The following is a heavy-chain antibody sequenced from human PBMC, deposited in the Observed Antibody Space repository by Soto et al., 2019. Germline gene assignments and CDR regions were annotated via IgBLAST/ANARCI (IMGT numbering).Heavy chain of an antibody. CDR2: ISYTGSP. CDR1: RASFSRGRYY. V-gene: IGHV4-61*03. Sequence: PSATLSLTCALSRASFSRGRYYWTWIRQLPGKGLEWIGYISYTGSPIYNPSLKSRVRMSVGTSKNYISLNLSSVTAADSAVYHCARGLRRPNYYGRDVWGQGTTVTVSS. CDR3: ARGLRRPNYYGRDV. J-gene: IGHJ6*02. D-gene: IGHD3-10*01.